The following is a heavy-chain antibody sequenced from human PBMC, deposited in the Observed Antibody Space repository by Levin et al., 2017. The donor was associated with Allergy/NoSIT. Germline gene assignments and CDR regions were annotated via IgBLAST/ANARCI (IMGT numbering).Heavy chain of an antibody. D-gene: IGHD3-3*01. CDR3: ARVVVVAAVDGYYHYYGMDV. CDR2: ISAYNGNK. Sequence: ASVKVSCKASGYTFISFGISWVRQAPGQGLEWMGWISAYNGNKDYAQNLQGRVTMTTDTSTTTAYMELRSLRSDDTALYYCARVVVVAAVDGYYHYYGMDVWGQGTTVTVSS. CDR1: GYTFISFG. V-gene: IGHV1-18*01. J-gene: IGHJ6*02.